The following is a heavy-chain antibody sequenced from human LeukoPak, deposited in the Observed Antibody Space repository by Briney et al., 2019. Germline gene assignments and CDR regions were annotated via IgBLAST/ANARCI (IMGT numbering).Heavy chain of an antibody. V-gene: IGHV3-21*01. J-gene: IGHJ4*02. D-gene: IGHD3-3*01. CDR3: ARDSGFSPDY. CDR1: GFTFSSYT. Sequence: GGSLRLSCAASGFTFSSYTMNWVRQAPGKGLEWVSSITSSSWYIYHADSVKGRFTTSRDNAKNSLYLQMNSLRAEDTAVYYCARDSGFSPDYWGQGTLVIVSS. CDR2: ITSSSWYI.